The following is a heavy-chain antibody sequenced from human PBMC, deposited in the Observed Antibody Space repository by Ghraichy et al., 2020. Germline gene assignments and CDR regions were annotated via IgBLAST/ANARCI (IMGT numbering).Heavy chain of an antibody. J-gene: IGHJ3*02. CDR3: ARDRTETYAFDI. V-gene: IGHV3-21*01. CDR1: GFTFSSYS. CDR2: ISSSSSYI. D-gene: IGHD5-24*01. Sequence: GESLNISCAASGFTFSSYSMNWVRQAPGKGLEWVSSISSSSSYIYYADSVKGRFTISRDNAKNSLYLQMNSLRAEDTAVYYCARDRTETYAFDIWGQGTMVTVSS.